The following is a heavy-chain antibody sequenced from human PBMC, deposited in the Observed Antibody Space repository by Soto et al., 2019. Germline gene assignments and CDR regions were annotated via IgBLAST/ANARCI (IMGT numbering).Heavy chain of an antibody. CDR2: IYYSGST. Sequence: SETLSLTCTVSGGSISRGGYYWSWIRQHPGKGLEWIGYIYYSGSTHYNPSLKSRVTISVDTSKNQFSLKLSSVTAADTAVYYCARGLYNWNYFDYWGQGTLVTVSS. CDR1: GGSISRGGYY. CDR3: ARGLYNWNYFDY. D-gene: IGHD1-20*01. V-gene: IGHV4-31*03. J-gene: IGHJ4*02.